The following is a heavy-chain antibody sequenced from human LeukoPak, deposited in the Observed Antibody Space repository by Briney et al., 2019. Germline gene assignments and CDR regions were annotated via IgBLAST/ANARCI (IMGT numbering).Heavy chain of an antibody. CDR1: GFTFTNSA. D-gene: IGHD3-3*01. V-gene: IGHV1-58*02. CDR2: IFVGSGQR. Sequence: SVQVSCKACGFTFTNSAMQLVRQDRRERLEGIGWIFVGSGQRKYAQKFQERVTITRDMSTSTAYMELSSLRSEDTAVYYCAAGRPYYDFWSGYALAFPFDYWGQGTLVTVSS. CDR3: AAGRPYYDFWSGYALAFPFDY. J-gene: IGHJ4*02.